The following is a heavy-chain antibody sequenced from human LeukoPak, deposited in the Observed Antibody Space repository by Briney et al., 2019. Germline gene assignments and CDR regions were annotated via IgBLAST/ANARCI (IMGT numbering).Heavy chain of an antibody. CDR1: GYTFTSYY. Sequence: ASVKVSCKASGYTFTSYYMHWVRQAPGQGLEWMGIINPSGGSTSYTQKFQGRVTMTKDMSTSTVYMELSSLRSEDTAVYYCASSPSGYYTWFDPWGQGTLVTVSS. V-gene: IGHV1-46*01. CDR3: ASSPSGYYTWFDP. D-gene: IGHD3-3*01. CDR2: INPSGGST. J-gene: IGHJ5*02.